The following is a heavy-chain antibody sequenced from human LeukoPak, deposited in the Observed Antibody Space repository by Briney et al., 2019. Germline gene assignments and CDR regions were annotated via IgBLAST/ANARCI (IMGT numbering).Heavy chain of an antibody. D-gene: IGHD2-15*01. CDR1: GFTFSSFA. J-gene: IGHJ4*02. V-gene: IGHV3-23*01. CDR2: ISAGGVGT. Sequence: PGGSLRLSCAVSGFTFSSFAMSWVRQAPGMGLEWVSAISAGGVGTYYADSVKGRFTISRDNSKNTLYLQMNSLRAEDTALYYCAKWGSSGGSWTFDYWGQGTLVTVSS. CDR3: AKWGSSGGSWTFDY.